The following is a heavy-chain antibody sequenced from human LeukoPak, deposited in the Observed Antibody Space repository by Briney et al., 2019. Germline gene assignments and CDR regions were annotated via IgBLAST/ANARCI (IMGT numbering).Heavy chain of an antibody. Sequence: GGSLRLSCAASGFTFSSYAMSWVRQAPGKGLEWVSAISGSGGSTYYADSVKGRFTISRDNSKNTLYLQMNSLRAEDTAVYYCAKDSTYYYDSSGYTDYWGQGTLVTVSS. J-gene: IGHJ4*02. V-gene: IGHV3-23*01. CDR3: AKDSTYYYDSSGYTDY. CDR1: GFTFSSYA. CDR2: ISGSGGST. D-gene: IGHD3-22*01.